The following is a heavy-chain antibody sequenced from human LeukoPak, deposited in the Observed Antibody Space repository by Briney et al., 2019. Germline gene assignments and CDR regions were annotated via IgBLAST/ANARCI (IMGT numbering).Heavy chain of an antibody. D-gene: IGHD3-3*01. CDR2: IKHDGSEK. Sequence: GGSLRLSCAASGFIFTNYFMSWVRQAPGKGLEWVASIKHDGSEKYYVDSVRGRFTISRDNTMNSLYLQMSSLRAEDTAVYYCATDRGWRTSGYYLYYFEYWAQEPLVTYSS. CDR3: ATDRGWRTSGYYLYYFEY. V-gene: IGHV3-7*01. CDR1: GFIFTNYF. J-gene: IGHJ4*02.